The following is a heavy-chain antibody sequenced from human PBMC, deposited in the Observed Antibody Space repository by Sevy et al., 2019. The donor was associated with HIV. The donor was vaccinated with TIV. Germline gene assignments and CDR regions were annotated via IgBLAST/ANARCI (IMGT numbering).Heavy chain of an antibody. J-gene: IGHJ6*02. CDR3: AKRRVQSGLSGGGANYGMDV. Sequence: GGSLRLSCAASGFPFSNFAMRWVRQAPGTGLEWVSTLIGGGSRTYYADSVTGRFIISRDNSRNTLYLQMNSLRAEDTAIYYCAKRRVQSGLSGGGANYGMDVCGRRTTVTVSS. D-gene: IGHD2-8*02. CDR2: LIGGGSRT. CDR1: GFPFSNFA. V-gene: IGHV3-23*01.